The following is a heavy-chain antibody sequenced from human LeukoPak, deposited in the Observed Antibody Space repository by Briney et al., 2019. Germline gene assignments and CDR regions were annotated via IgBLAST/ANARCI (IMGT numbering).Heavy chain of an antibody. CDR3: ARSGGLKLYCSGGSCYSEVSDAFDI. Sequence: ASVKVSCKVSGYTLTELSMHWVRQAPGKGLEWMGGFDPEDGETIYAQKFQGRVTMTRDMSTSTVYMELSNLRSEDTAVYYCARSGGLKLYCSGGSCYSEVSDAFDIWGQGTMVTVSS. D-gene: IGHD2-15*01. V-gene: IGHV1-24*01. J-gene: IGHJ3*02. CDR2: FDPEDGET. CDR1: GYTLTELS.